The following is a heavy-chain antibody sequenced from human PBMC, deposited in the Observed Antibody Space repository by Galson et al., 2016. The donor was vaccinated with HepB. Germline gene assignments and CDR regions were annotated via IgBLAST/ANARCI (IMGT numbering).Heavy chain of an antibody. CDR2: ISTRRTT. CDR1: GFVFSNFG. D-gene: IGHD3-9*01. CDR3: AKERLVRRIFDH. J-gene: IGHJ4*02. V-gene: IGHV3-23*01. Sequence: SLRLSCAASGFVFSNFGLSWVRQAPGKGLEWVASISTRRTTYYSDYVQGRFTISRDNSNNTLYLQMNGLRGEDTAVYYCAKERLVRRIFDHWGQGTLLTVS.